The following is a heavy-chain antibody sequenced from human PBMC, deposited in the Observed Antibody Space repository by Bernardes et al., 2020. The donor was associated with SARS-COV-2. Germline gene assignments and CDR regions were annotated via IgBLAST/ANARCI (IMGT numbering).Heavy chain of an antibody. CDR2: INPNSGGT. D-gene: IGHD2-15*01. J-gene: IGHJ3*02. Sequence: ASVKVSCKASGYSFTTYLINWVRQAPGQGLEWMGWINPNSGGTNYAQKFQGWVTMTRDTSISTAYMELSRLRSDDTAVYYCARDRCSGGSCRDAFDIWGQGTMVTVSS. CDR1: GYSFTTYL. CDR3: ARDRCSGGSCRDAFDI. V-gene: IGHV1-2*04.